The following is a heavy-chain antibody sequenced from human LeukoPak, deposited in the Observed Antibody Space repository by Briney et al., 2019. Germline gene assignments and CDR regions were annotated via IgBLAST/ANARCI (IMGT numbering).Heavy chain of an antibody. J-gene: IGHJ4*02. Sequence: GASVKVSCKVSGYTLTELSMHWVRQAPGKGLEWMGGFDPEDGETIYAQKFQGRVTMTEDTSTDTAYMELSSLRSEDTAVYYCARRPTRGYSGYDYFGYWGQGTLVTVSS. CDR3: ARRPTRGYSGYDYFGY. CDR2: FDPEDGET. V-gene: IGHV1-24*01. D-gene: IGHD5-12*01. CDR1: GYTLTELS.